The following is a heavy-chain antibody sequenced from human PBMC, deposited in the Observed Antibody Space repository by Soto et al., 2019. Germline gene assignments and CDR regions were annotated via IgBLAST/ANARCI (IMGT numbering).Heavy chain of an antibody. J-gene: IGHJ5*02. CDR2: IVVGSGNT. CDR1: GFTFTSSV. D-gene: IGHD3-3*01. Sequence: ASVKVSCKASGFTFTSSVVQWVRQARGQRLEWIGWIVVGSGNTNYAQKFQERVTITRDMSTSTAYMELSSLRSEDTAVYYCAADLYYDFWSGPGWFDPWGQGTLVTVSS. CDR3: AADLYYDFWSGPGWFDP. V-gene: IGHV1-58*01.